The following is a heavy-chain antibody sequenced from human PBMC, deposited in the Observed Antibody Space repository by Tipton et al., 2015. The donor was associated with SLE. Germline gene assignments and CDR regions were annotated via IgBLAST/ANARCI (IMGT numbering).Heavy chain of an antibody. CDR1: GGSISSGGYY. CDR2: IYYSGST. D-gene: IGHD6-6*01. J-gene: IGHJ4*02. CDR3: ARGGGIAAPAY. Sequence: TLSLTYTVSGGSISSGGYYWSWIRQHPGKGLEWIGYIYYSGSTYYNPSLKSRVTISVDTSKNQFSLKLSSVTAADTAVYYCARGGGIAAPAYWGQGTLVTVSS. V-gene: IGHV4-31*03.